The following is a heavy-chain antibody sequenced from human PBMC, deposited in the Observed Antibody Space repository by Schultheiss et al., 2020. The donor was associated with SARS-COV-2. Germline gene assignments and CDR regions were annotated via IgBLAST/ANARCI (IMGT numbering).Heavy chain of an antibody. CDR2: ISSSSSTI. CDR3: ARDRPYYDFWSGYRPGYYYMDV. V-gene: IGHV3-48*02. D-gene: IGHD3-3*01. Sequence: GGSLRLSCAASGFTFSSYSMNWVRQAPGKGLEWVSYISSSSSTIYYADSVKGRFTISRDNAKNSLYLQMNSLRDEDTAVYYCARDRPYYDFWSGYRPGYYYMDVWGKGTTVTVSS. J-gene: IGHJ6*03. CDR1: GFTFSSYS.